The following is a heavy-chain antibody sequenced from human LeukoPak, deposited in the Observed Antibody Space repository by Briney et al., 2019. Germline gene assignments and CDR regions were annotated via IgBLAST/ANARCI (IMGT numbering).Heavy chain of an antibody. D-gene: IGHD6-19*01. CDR3: TKATQWLAFDY. CDR2: IYNSGTT. V-gene: IGHV4-59*13. CDR1: GGSMNNYY. J-gene: IGHJ4*02. Sequence: PSETLSLTCSVSGGSMNNYYWSWIRQPPGKGLEWIGNIYNSGTTNYNPSLKSGVTISVDTSKNQLSLQLTSVTAADTAVYYCTKATQWLAFDYWGRGTLVTVSS.